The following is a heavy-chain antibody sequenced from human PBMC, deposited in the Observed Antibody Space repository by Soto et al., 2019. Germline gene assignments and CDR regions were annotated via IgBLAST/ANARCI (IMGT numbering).Heavy chain of an antibody. D-gene: IGHD3-16*01. Sequence: SETLSLTCVVSGDSISSPYWSWIRQSPGRGLEWIGYIFYGGTTTYNPSLGSRVTISVDTSKNNFSLKLSFVTAADTAVYYCARGGGSPLDYWGQGTLVTVSS. CDR3: ARGGGSPLDY. CDR2: IFYGGTT. J-gene: IGHJ4*02. CDR1: GDSISSPY. V-gene: IGHV4-59*11.